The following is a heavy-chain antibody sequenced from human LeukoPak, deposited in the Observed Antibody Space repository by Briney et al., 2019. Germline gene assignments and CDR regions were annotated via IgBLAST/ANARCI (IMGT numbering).Heavy chain of an antibody. CDR1: GFTFSSYG. D-gene: IGHD2-2*01. CDR3: AKALLGYCSSTSCYGFDY. J-gene: IGHJ4*02. V-gene: IGHV3-30*02. Sequence: GGSLRLSCAASGFTFSSYGMHWVRQAPGKGLEWVAFIRYDGSNKYYADSVKGRFTISRDNSKNTLYLQMNSLRAEDTVVYYCAKALLGYCSSTSCYGFDYWGQGTLVTVSS. CDR2: IRYDGSNK.